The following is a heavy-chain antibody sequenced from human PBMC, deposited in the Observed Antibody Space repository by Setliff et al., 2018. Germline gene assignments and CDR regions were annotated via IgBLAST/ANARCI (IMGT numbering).Heavy chain of an antibody. J-gene: IGHJ3*02. Sequence: KPSETLSLTCAVYGDSFSDYYWSWIRQPPGKGLEWIGEINHYGSTKYKSSLKSRVTISVDTPKNQFSLKLHSVTAADTAIYYCARRWNFGPYGSGIHDGFDMWGEGTMVTVSS. V-gene: IGHV4-34*01. CDR3: ARRWNFGPYGSGIHDGFDM. CDR1: GDSFSDYY. D-gene: IGHD3-10*01. CDR2: INHYGST.